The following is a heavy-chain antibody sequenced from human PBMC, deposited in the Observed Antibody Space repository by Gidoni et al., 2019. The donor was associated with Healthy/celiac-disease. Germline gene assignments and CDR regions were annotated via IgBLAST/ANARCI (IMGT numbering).Heavy chain of an antibody. J-gene: IGHJ6*02. CDR1: GVTFSSYD. D-gene: IGHD3-10*01. CDR3: ARAPRSGYYYGSGGVYYGMDV. CDR2: IGTAGDT. Sequence: EVQRVASRGGLVQPGGPLRLHCAAAGVTFSSYDIHWVRQAPGKGLEWVSAIGTAGDTYYPGSVKGRFTISRENAKNSLYLQMNSLRAGDTAVYYCARAPRSGYYYGSGGVYYGMDVWGQVTTVTVSS. V-gene: IGHV3-13*01.